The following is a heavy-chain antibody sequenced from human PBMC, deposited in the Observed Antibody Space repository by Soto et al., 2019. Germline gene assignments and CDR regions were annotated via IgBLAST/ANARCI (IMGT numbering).Heavy chain of an antibody. CDR2: INTYNGNT. D-gene: IGHD3-16*01. Sequence: QVQLVQSGAEVKNPGASVKVSCKASGYTFTRYGIGWARQAPGQGLEWMGWINTYNGNTNYAQNVQGRVTLTTDTSTSTAYMETRSLRSNDTDIYYCAMVDVYVTPSPQDVWGQGTTVIVSS. CDR3: AMVDVYVTPSPQDV. V-gene: IGHV1-18*01. J-gene: IGHJ6*02. CDR1: GYTFTRYG.